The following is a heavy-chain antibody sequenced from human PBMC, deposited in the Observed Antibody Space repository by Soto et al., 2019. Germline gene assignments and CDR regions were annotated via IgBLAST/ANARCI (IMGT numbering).Heavy chain of an antibody. V-gene: IGHV4-31*03. CDR2: IYYSGST. D-gene: IGHD3-9*01. J-gene: IGHJ4*02. CDR3: ARTINYDILTGYYIDY. Sequence: QVQLQESGPGLVKPSQTLSLTCTVSGGSISSGGYYWSWIRQHPGKGLEWIGYIYYSGSTYYNPSLTSRVTISVDTSKNQFSLKLSSVTAADTAVYYCARTINYDILTGYYIDYWGQGTLVTVSS. CDR1: GGSISSGGYY.